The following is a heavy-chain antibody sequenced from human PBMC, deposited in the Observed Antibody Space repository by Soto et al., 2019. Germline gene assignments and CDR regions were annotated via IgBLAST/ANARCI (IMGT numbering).Heavy chain of an antibody. Sequence: GGSLRLSCAASGFTLSSYGMHWVRQAPGKGLEWVAVIWYDGSNKYYADSVKGRFTISRDNSKNTLYLQMNSLRAEDTAVYYCARDARTTVRLPRYYAMDVWGQGTTVTVSS. CDR3: ARDARTTVRLPRYYAMDV. D-gene: IGHD4-4*01. CDR1: GFTLSSYG. CDR2: IWYDGSNK. J-gene: IGHJ6*02. V-gene: IGHV3-33*01.